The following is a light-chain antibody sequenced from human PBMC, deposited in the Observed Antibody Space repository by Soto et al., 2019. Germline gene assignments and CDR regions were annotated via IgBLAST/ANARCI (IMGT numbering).Light chain of an antibody. CDR1: QGISNY. Sequence: DIQMTQSPPSLSASVGDRVTITCRASQGISNYLAWYQHKPGKVPKLLLYAASTLQSGVPSRFSASGSGTYFTLTISSLQPEDVATYYCQKYNSVPFTFAPGTKVEIK. CDR3: QKYNSVPFT. CDR2: AAS. V-gene: IGKV1-27*01. J-gene: IGKJ3*01.